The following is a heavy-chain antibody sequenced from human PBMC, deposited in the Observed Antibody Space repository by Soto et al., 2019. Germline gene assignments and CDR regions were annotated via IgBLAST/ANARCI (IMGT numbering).Heavy chain of an antibody. CDR2: ISSSSSYI. CDR1: GFTFSSYS. Sequence: EVQLVESGGGLVKPGGSLRLSCAASGFTFSSYSMNWVRQAPGKGLEWDASISSSSSYIYYAHSVKGRFTISRDNAQNSLYLEMNSRRAEDTAVYYCARGLAGPYSYGPGYFDYWGQVNLVTVSS. V-gene: IGHV3-21*01. J-gene: IGHJ4*02. D-gene: IGHD5-18*01. CDR3: ARGLAGPYSYGPGYFDY.